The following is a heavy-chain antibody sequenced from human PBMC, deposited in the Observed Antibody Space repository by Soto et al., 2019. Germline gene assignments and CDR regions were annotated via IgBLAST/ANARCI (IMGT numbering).Heavy chain of an antibody. D-gene: IGHD3-16*01. J-gene: IGHJ4*02. CDR2: VDRSGGTT. CDR3: ATRNLYDPRGTSYIYYFDF. Sequence: GGSLRLSCAASGFRFSSYAMNWVRQAPGKGLEWVSSVDRSGGTTYYADSVKGRFTISRDNSKNTVYLQINSLRAEDTALYYCATRNLYDPRGTSYIYYFDFWGQGTPVTVSS. CDR1: GFRFSSYA. V-gene: IGHV3-23*01.